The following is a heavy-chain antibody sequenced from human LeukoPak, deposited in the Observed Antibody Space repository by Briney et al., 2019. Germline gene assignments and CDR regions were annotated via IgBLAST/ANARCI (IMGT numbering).Heavy chain of an antibody. V-gene: IGHV4-34*01. CDR1: GGSFSGFY. D-gene: IGHD1-26*01. CDR3: AREGAGAFDY. CDR2: INHSGST. J-gene: IGHJ4*02. Sequence: NSSETLSLTCAVYGGSFSGFYWTWIRQPPGKGLEWIGEINHSGSTNYNPSLKSRVTMSVDTSKNQLSLKVNSVTAADTAMYSCAREGAGAFDYWGQGTLVTVSS.